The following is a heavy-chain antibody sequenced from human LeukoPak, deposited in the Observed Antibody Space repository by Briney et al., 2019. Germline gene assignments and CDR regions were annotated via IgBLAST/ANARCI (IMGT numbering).Heavy chain of an antibody. CDR1: GYTFTSYG. CDR3: AGVGPSSSWEYYFDY. V-gene: IGHV1-18*01. CDR2: ISAYNGNT. D-gene: IGHD6-13*01. J-gene: IGHJ4*02. Sequence: GASVKVSCKASGYTFTSYGISWVRQAPGQGLEWMGWISAYNGNTNYAQKLQGRVTMTTDTSTSTAYMELRSLRSDDTAVYYCAGVGPSSSWEYYFDYWGQGTLVTVSS.